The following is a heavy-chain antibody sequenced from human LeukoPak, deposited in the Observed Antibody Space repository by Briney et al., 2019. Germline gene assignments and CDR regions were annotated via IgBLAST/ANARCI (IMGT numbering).Heavy chain of an antibody. CDR3: AKEGDCDILSGCPLDY. CDR1: GFTFSSYA. D-gene: IGHD3-9*01. J-gene: IGHJ4*02. Sequence: GGSLRLSCAASGFTFSSYAMSWVRQAPGKGLEWVSAISGSGGSTYYADPVKGRFTISPDTSKKTLYLQMNSLRAEDTGVYYCAKEGDCDILSGCPLDYWGQGTLVTVSS. V-gene: IGHV3-23*01. CDR2: ISGSGGST.